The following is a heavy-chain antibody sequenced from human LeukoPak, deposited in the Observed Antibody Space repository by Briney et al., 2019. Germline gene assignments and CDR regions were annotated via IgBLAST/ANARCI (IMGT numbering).Heavy chain of an antibody. CDR2: TYYRSKWYN. J-gene: IGHJ6*02. CDR3: ARVAYDYVWGSYRESYYYYGMDV. CDR1: GDSVSSNSAA. V-gene: IGHV6-1*01. Sequence: PSQTLSLTCAISGDSVSSNSAAWNWIRQSPSRGLEWLGRTYYRSKWYNDYAVSVKSRITINPDPSKNQFSLQLNSVTPEDTALYYCARVAYDYVWGSYRESYYYYGMDVWGQGTTVTVSS. D-gene: IGHD3-16*02.